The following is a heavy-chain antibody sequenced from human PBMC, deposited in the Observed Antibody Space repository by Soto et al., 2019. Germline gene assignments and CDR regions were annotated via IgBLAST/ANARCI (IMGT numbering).Heavy chain of an antibody. J-gene: IGHJ6*02. CDR2: ISYDSTKT. V-gene: IGHV3-30*03. CDR3: ARTRSAWSDFHYYSLDV. CDR1: GFTFNSYG. Sequence: GGSLRLSCAASGFTFNSYGMYWVRQGPGNGLEWVAFISYDSTKTYYADSVKGRLTISRDNSNSALYVQMNSLTGEDTAVYYCARTRSAWSDFHYYSLDVWGQGTTVTVSS. D-gene: IGHD1-26*01.